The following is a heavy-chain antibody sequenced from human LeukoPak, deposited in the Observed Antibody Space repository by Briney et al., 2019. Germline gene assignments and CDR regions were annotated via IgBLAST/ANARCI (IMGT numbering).Heavy chain of an antibody. V-gene: IGHV1-18*01. D-gene: IGHD4-17*01. J-gene: IGHJ4*02. CDR3: ARAKWDDHGDYSSEFDY. CDR2: ISAYNGNT. CDR1: GYTFTSYG. Sequence: ASVKVSCKASGYTFTSYGISWVRQAPGQGLEWMGWISAYNGNTNYAQKLQGRVTMTTDTSTSTAYMELRSLRSDDTAVYYYARAKWDDHGDYSSEFDYWGQGTLVTVSS.